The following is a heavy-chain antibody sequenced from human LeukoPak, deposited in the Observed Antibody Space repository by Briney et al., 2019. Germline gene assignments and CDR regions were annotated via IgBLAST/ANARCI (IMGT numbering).Heavy chain of an antibody. Sequence: PSETLSLTCAVYGGSFSGYYWGWIRQPPGKGLEWIGEINHSGSTNYNPSLKSRVTISVDTSKNQFSLKLSSVTAADTAVYYCARGGCSSTSCYLFYYYYYYMDVWGKGTTVTVSS. V-gene: IGHV4-34*01. CDR3: ARGGCSSTSCYLFYYYYYYMDV. J-gene: IGHJ6*03. D-gene: IGHD2-2*01. CDR2: INHSGST. CDR1: GGSFSGYY.